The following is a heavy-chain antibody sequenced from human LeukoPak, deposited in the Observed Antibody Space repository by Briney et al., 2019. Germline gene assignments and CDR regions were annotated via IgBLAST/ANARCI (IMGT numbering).Heavy chain of an antibody. J-gene: IGHJ4*02. D-gene: IGHD6-19*01. V-gene: IGHV3-43*02. Sequence: PGGSLRLSCAVAGFTFDDYAMHWVRQAPGKGLEWVSLISVDGGSTYYADSVKGRFTISRDNSKNSLYLQMNSLRTEDTALYYCAKDARGLRGSGWRTPFDYWGQGTLVTVSS. CDR2: ISVDGGST. CDR1: GFTFDDYA. CDR3: AKDARGLRGSGWRTPFDY.